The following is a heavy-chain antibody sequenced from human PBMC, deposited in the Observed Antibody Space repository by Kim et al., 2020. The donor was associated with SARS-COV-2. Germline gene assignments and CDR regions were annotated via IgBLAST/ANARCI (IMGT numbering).Heavy chain of an antibody. CDR2: IYYSGST. Sequence: SETLSLTCTVSGGSINSYYWSWIRQPPGKGLEWIGYIYYSGSTNYNPSLKSRVTVSVDTSKNQFSLKLSSVTAADTAVYYCARDRYTSGWWYGMDVWGQGTTVTVSS. V-gene: IGHV4-59*01. CDR1: GGSINSYY. CDR3: ARDRYTSGWWYGMDV. J-gene: IGHJ6*02. D-gene: IGHD6-19*01.